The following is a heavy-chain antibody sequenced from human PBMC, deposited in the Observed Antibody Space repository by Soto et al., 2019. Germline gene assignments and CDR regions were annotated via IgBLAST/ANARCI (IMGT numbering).Heavy chain of an antibody. V-gene: IGHV3-21*01. CDR1: GGSLSTYS. CDR3: ARDLGVALATLTLDS. D-gene: IGHD2-15*01. Sequence: GGSLRLSCVASGGSLSTYSMNGVRQTRGRGVEWVADITTSSSFRFYADSVKDRFTISRDDARNSLYLQMNSLRVEDTGVYYCARDLGVALATLTLDSWGQGTLVTVSS. J-gene: IGHJ4*02. CDR2: ITTSSSFR.